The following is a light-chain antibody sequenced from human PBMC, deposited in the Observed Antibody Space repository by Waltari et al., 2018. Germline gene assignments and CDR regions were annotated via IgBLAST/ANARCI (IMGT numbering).Light chain of an antibody. CDR1: QSILHSFNNINS. CDR2: WTS. Sequence: DIVMTQSPDSLAVYLGERTTISCKSSQSILHSFNNINSLAWHQQKPGQPPKLLIYWTSTRASGVPDRFSGSGSGTDFTLTISSLQAEDVAVYYCQQYYTTPPTFGQGTKVEIK. J-gene: IGKJ1*01. V-gene: IGKV4-1*01. CDR3: QQYYTTPPT.